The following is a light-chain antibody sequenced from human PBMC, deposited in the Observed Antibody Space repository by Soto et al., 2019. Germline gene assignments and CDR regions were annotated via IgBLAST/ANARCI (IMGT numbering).Light chain of an antibody. J-gene: IGKJ4*01. CDR2: AAS. V-gene: IGKV1-9*01. CDR1: QGISSY. Sequence: DIQLTQSPSFLSASVGDRVTITCRASQGISSYLAWYQQKPGKAPSLLIYAASTLQYGVPLRFSGSGSGTEFTLTISSLQPEDFATYYCQQLHTYPLPFGGGTKVEI. CDR3: QQLHTYPLP.